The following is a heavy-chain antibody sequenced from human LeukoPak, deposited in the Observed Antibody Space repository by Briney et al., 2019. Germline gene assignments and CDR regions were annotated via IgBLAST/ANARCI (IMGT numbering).Heavy chain of an antibody. Sequence: SETLSLTCSVSGASISSYYWSWVRQPPGEGLEWIGYIYYTGSTNYNPSLKSRVTLSVDTSKNQLSLNLRSVTAADTAVYYCARDRWVDFWGQGTLVTVSS. D-gene: IGHD6-13*01. V-gene: IGHV4-59*01. CDR1: GASISSYY. CDR2: IYYTGST. CDR3: ARDRWVDF. J-gene: IGHJ4*02.